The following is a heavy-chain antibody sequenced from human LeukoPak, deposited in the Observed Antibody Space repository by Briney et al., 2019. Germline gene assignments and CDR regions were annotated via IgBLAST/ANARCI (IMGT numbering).Heavy chain of an antibody. V-gene: IGHV1-69*04. CDR2: IIPIFGIA. J-gene: IGHJ3*02. CDR1: GGTFSSYA. D-gene: IGHD3-22*01. Sequence: SVKVSCKASGGTFSSYAISWVRQAPGHGLEWMGRIIPIFGIANYAQKFQGRVTITADKSTSTAYMELSSLRSEDTAVYYCARKYYDSSAYTPDAFDIWGQGTMVTVSS. CDR3: ARKYYDSSAYTPDAFDI.